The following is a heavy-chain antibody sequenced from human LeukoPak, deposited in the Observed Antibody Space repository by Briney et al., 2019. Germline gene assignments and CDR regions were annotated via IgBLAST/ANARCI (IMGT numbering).Heavy chain of an antibody. V-gene: IGHV4-61*02. CDR1: GGSISSKSYY. CDR3: ARDKGQYGSGTPGFTWFDP. Sequence: PSETLSLTCTVSGGSISSKSYYWSWIRQPAGKGLEWIGRIYTSGSTDYNPSLKSRVTISVDTSKNQFSLKLSSVTAADTAIYYCARDKGQYGSGTPGFTWFDPWGQGTLVTASS. CDR2: IYTSGST. J-gene: IGHJ5*02. D-gene: IGHD3-10*01.